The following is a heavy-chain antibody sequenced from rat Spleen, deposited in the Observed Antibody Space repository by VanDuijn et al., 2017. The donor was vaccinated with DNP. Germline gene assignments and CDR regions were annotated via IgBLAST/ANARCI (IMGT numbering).Heavy chain of an antibody. CDR1: GYSITSSYR. J-gene: IGHJ4*01. V-gene: IGHV3-3*01. CDR3: ARWPGYNPPYAMDA. D-gene: IGHD1-4*01. CDR2: INSAGST. Sequence: EVQLQESGPGLVKPSQSLSLTCSVTGYSITSSYRWNWIRKFPGNKLEWMGYINSAGSTDYIPSLKGRISITRDTSKNQPFLQVNSVTTEDTATYHCARWPGYNPPYAMDAWGQGTSVTVSS.